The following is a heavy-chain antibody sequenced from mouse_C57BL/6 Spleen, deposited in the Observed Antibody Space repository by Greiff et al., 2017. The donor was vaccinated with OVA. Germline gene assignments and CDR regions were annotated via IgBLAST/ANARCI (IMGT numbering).Heavy chain of an antibody. CDR1: GYTFTSYW. CDR3: ARRGDYSNYGFDY. CDR2: IDPSDSET. D-gene: IGHD2-5*01. J-gene: IGHJ2*01. V-gene: IGHV1-52*01. Sequence: QVQLKQPGAELVRPGSSVKLSCKASGYTFTSYWMHWVKQRPIQGLEWIGNIDPSDSETHYNQKFKDKATLTVDKSSSTAYMQLSSLISEDSAVYYCARRGDYSNYGFDYWGQGTTLTVSS.